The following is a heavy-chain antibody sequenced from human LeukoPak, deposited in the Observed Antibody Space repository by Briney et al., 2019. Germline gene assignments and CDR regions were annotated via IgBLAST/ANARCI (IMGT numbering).Heavy chain of an antibody. Sequence: GGSLRLSCAASGFTVSSNYMSWVRQAPGKGLEWVSVIYSGGSTYYADSVKGRFTISRDNSKNTLYLQMNSLRAEDTAVYYCARVRSYGTFDYWGQGTLSPSPQ. J-gene: IGHJ4*02. CDR2: IYSGGST. CDR1: GFTVSSNY. V-gene: IGHV3-53*01. CDR3: ARVRSYGTFDY. D-gene: IGHD5-18*01.